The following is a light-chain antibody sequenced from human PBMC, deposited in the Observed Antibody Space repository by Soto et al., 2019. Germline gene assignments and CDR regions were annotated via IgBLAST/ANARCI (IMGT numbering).Light chain of an antibody. CDR3: SSYTSDSNPYV. J-gene: IGLJ1*01. CDR1: SSDVGAYNF. CDR2: EVT. Sequence: QSVLTQPASVSGSPGQSITISCTGTSSDVGAYNFVSWHQQHPGKAPKLMIYEVTNRPSGVSNRFSGSKSGNTASLTISGLQAEDEADYYCSSYTSDSNPYVFGTGTKVTVL. V-gene: IGLV2-14*01.